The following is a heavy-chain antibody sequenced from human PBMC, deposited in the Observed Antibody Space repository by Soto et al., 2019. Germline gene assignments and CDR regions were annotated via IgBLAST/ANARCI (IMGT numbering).Heavy chain of an antibody. V-gene: IGHV4-59*01. J-gene: IGHJ3*02. Sequence: SETLSLTCTVSGGSISSYYWSWIRQPPGKGLEWIGYIYYSGSTNYNPSLKSRVTISVDTSKNQFSLKLSSVTAADTAVYYCAREASGAFDIWGQGTMVTV. CDR1: GGSISSYY. D-gene: IGHD6-25*01. CDR2: IYYSGST. CDR3: AREASGAFDI.